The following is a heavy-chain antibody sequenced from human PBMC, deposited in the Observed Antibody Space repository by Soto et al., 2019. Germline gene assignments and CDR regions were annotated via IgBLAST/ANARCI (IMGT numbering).Heavy chain of an antibody. CDR2: ISGTGVPT. CDR3: AKSFCSSSSCFFLWVDP. V-gene: IGHV3-23*01. CDR1: GFDFSSYA. Sequence: EVQLLESGGGLVQPGGSLRLSCAASGFDFSSYAMSWVRQAPGKGLECISLISGTGVPTLYAESVKGRFAVTRDNSKDTLFLEINNLRVDDTAMYYYAKSFCSSSSCFFLWVDPWGPGTLVNVSS. D-gene: IGHD2-2*01. J-gene: IGHJ5*02.